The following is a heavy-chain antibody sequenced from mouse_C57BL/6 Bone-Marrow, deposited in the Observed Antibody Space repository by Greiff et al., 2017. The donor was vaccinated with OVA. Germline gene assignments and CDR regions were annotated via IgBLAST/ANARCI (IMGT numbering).Heavy chain of an antibody. Sequence: QVQLQQSGAELARPGASVKLSCKASGYTFTSYGISWVKQSTGQGLEWIGEIYPRSGNTYYNEKLKGKATLTADKSSSTAYMELRSLTSEDSAVYFCARRNYDYDFAMDYWGQGTSVTVSS. CDR1: GYTFTSYG. CDR2: IYPRSGNT. V-gene: IGHV1-81*01. J-gene: IGHJ4*01. D-gene: IGHD2-4*01. CDR3: ARRNYDYDFAMDY.